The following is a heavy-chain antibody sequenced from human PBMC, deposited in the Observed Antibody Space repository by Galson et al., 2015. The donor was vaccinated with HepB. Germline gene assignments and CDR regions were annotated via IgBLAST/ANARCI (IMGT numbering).Heavy chain of an antibody. Sequence: SVKVSCKASGYTFTSYAMNWVRQAPGQRLEWMGWINTSTGNPTYAQGFTGRFVFSLDTSVSTAYLQISSLKAEDTAVYYCARGTETTVTTYPSDYYYYYGMVVWGQGTTVTVSS. D-gene: IGHD4-17*01. CDR2: INTSTGNP. CDR3: ARGTETTVTTYPSDYYYYYGMVV. J-gene: IGHJ6*02. V-gene: IGHV7-4-1*02. CDR1: GYTFTSYA.